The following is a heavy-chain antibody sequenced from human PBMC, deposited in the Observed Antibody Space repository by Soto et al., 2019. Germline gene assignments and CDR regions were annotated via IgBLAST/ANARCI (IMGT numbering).Heavy chain of an antibody. CDR1: GGSFSGYY. J-gene: IGHJ5*02. D-gene: IGHD3-10*01. V-gene: IGHV4-34*01. CDR3: ASTFVILWSAKNLDP. CDR2: INHSGST. Sequence: SETLSLTCAVYGGSFSGYYWSWIRQPPGKGLEWIGEINHSGSTNYDPSLKSRVTISVDTSKNQFSLKLSSVTAADTAVYYCASTFVILWSAKNLDPWGQGTPVPVSS.